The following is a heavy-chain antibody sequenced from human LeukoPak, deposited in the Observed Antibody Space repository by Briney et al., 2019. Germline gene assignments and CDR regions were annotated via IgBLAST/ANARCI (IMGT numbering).Heavy chain of an antibody. J-gene: IGHJ6*02. CDR3: ASLLRFLEWLSKDYGMDV. Sequence: GGSLRLSCAASGFTFSSYAMHWVRQAPGKGLEWVAVISYDGSNKYYADSVKGRFTISRGNSKNTLYLQMNSLRAEDTAVYYCASLLRFLEWLSKDYGMDVWGQGTTVTVSS. D-gene: IGHD3-3*01. CDR1: GFTFSSYA. CDR2: ISYDGSNK. V-gene: IGHV3-30-3*01.